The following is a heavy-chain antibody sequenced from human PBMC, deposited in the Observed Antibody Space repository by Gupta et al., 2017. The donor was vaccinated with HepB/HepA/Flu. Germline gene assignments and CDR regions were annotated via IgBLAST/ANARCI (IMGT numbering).Heavy chain of an antibody. D-gene: IGHD2-2*01. V-gene: IGHV1-69*06. Sequence: QVQLVQSGAEVKKPGSSVKVSCKASGGTFSSYAISWVRQAPGQGLEWMGGIIPIFGTANYAQKFQGRVTITADKSTSTAYMELSSLRSEDTAVYYCASTPLKVVPAIPPHAFDIWGQGTMVTVSS. J-gene: IGHJ3*02. CDR3: ASTPLKVVPAIPPHAFDI. CDR1: GGTFSSYA. CDR2: IIPIFGTA.